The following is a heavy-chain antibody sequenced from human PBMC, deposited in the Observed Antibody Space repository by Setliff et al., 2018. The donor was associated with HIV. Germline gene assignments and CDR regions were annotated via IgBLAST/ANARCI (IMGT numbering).Heavy chain of an antibody. CDR1: GGSISSYY. V-gene: IGHV4-4*09. Sequence: SETLSLTCTVSGGSISSYYWSWIRQPPGKGLEWLGHIYSSGSTNYHPSLKSRVTISVDTSKNQFSLKLYSVTAADTAVSYCARAYSGSGIYYWGQGTLVTVSS. CDR2: IYSSGST. D-gene: IGHD3-10*01. J-gene: IGHJ4*02. CDR3: ARAYSGSGIYY.